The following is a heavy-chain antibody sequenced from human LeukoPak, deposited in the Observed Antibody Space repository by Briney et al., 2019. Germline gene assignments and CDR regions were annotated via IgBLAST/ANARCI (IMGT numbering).Heavy chain of an antibody. CDR1: GGTFSSYA. J-gene: IGHJ4*02. D-gene: IGHD3-22*01. V-gene: IGHV1-2*02. Sequence: ASVKVSCKASGGTFSSYAISWVRQAPGQGLEWMGWINPKSGTTNYAEKFQGRITVTRDTSITTTYMELYSLRSDDTALYYCARGGGSSGYPDYWGQGALVTVSS. CDR3: ARGGGSSGYPDY. CDR2: INPKSGTT.